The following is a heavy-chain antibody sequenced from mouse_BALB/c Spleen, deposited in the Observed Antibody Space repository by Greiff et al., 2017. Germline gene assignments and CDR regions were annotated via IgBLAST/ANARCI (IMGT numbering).Heavy chain of an antibody. CDR1: GFSLTSYG. Sequence: VQVVESGPGLVAPSQSLSITCTVSGFSLTSYGVHWVRQPPGKGLEWLGVIWAGGSTNYNSALMSRLSISKDNSKSQVFLKMNSLQTDDTAMYYCAREERAWFAYWGQGTLVTVSA. V-gene: IGHV2-9*02. J-gene: IGHJ3*01. CDR2: IWAGGST. CDR3: AREERAWFAY.